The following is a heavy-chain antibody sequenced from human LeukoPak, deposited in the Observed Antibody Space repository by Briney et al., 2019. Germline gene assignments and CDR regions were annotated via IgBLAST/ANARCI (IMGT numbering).Heavy chain of an antibody. Sequence: GESLKTSCKGSGYSFTSYWIGWVRQMPGKGLEWMGIIYPGDSDTRYSPSFQGQVTISADKSISTAYLQWSSLKASDTAMYYCARTYSSSWNWFDPWGQGTLVAVSS. CDR2: IYPGDSDT. CDR1: GYSFTSYW. V-gene: IGHV5-51*01. CDR3: ARTYSSSWNWFDP. D-gene: IGHD6-13*01. J-gene: IGHJ5*02.